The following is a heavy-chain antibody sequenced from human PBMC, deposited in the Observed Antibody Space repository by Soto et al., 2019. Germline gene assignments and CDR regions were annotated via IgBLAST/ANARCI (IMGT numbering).Heavy chain of an antibody. D-gene: IGHD5-12*01. CDR2: IYYSGGT. CDR1: GGSISRGGYY. J-gene: IGHJ6*03. Sequence: QVQLQESGPGLVKPSQTLSLTCTVSGGSISRGGYYWSWIRQHPGKGLEWIGYIYYSGGTYYNPSLKSTVTISVDTSENQFSLRLSSVTAADTAVYYCARKDSGYADYMDVWGKGTTVTVSS. V-gene: IGHV4-31*01. CDR3: ARKDSGYADYMDV.